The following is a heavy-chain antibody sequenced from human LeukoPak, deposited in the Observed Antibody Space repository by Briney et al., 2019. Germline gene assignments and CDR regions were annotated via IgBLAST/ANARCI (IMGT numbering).Heavy chain of an antibody. CDR2: FDPEDGET. CDR3: ARDNWGPKYGSGSTTLHYYYYGMDV. D-gene: IGHD3-10*01. J-gene: IGHJ6*02. Sequence: VASVKVSCKVSGYTLTELSMHWVRQAPGKGLEWMGGFDPEDGETIYAQKFQGRVTMTEDTSTDTAYMELSSLRSEDTAVYYCARDNWGPKYGSGSTTLHYYYYGMDVWGQGTTVTVSS. V-gene: IGHV1-24*01. CDR1: GYTLTELS.